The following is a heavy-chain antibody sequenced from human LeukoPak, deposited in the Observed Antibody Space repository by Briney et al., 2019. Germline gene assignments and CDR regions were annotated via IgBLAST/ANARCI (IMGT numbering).Heavy chain of an antibody. V-gene: IGHV4-4*02. CDR2: VHKSGST. CDR1: TDSITSNW. CDR3: ARPSGDILTGYYGL. Sequence: SETLSLTCAVSTDSITSNWWSWVRQPPGKGLEWIGEVHKSGSTNYYPSLQSRVTISVDTSKNQFSLKLRSVTAADTAVYYCARPSGDILTGYYGLWGQGTLVTVSS. J-gene: IGHJ4*02. D-gene: IGHD3-9*01.